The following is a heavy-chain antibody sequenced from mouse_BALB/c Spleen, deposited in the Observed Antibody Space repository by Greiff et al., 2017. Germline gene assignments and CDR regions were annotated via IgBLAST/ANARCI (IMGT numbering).Heavy chain of an antibody. J-gene: IGHJ3*01. CDR3: ARQSITTATFAY. D-gene: IGHD1-2*01. V-gene: IGHV5-6*01. Sequence: VQLKESGGDLVKPGGSLKLSCAASGFTFSSYGMSWVRQTPDKRLEWVATISSGGSYTYYPDSVKGRFTISRDNAKNTLYLQMSSLKSEDTAMYYCARQSITTATFAYWGQGTLVTVSA. CDR2: ISSGGSYT. CDR1: GFTFSSYG.